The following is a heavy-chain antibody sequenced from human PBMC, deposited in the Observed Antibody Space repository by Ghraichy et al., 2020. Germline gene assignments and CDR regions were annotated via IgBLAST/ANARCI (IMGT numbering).Heavy chain of an antibody. CDR3: AGRVYDYGAFDF. CDR2: ISDGDRCK. V-gene: IGHV3-23*01. D-gene: IGHD4/OR15-4a*01. J-gene: IGHJ4*01. Sequence: GGSLRLSCAVSGFTLNNYAMNWVRQAPGKGLEWVSVISDGDRCKHYADSVKGRFTISRDNSKNTLYLQMSSLRVEDTAVYFCAGRVYDYGAFDFWGHGTLVTFSS. CDR1: GFTLNNYA.